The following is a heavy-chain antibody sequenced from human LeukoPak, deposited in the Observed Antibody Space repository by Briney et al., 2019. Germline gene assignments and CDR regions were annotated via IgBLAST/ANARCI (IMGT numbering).Heavy chain of an antibody. CDR3: AKDDAWLRFGE. Sequence: GGSLRLSCAASGFTFSNHGMNWVRQAPGKGLEWVSGISPSGDITYYADSVKGRYTISRDNSKNTLYLEVISLTAEDTAVYYCAKDDAWLRFGEWSQGTLVTVSS. D-gene: IGHD3-10*01. CDR2: ISPSGDIT. CDR1: GFTFSNHG. J-gene: IGHJ4*02. V-gene: IGHV3-23*01.